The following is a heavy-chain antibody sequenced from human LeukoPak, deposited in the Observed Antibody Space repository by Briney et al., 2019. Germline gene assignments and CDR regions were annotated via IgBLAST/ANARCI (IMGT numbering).Heavy chain of an antibody. CDR2: IYPENSYA. V-gene: IGHV5-51*01. D-gene: IGHD1-14*01. J-gene: IGHJ5*02. CDR1: EYSFTNCW. Sequence: GESLKISCKGSEYSFTNCWIGWVRQKPGRGLEWMGLIYPENSYARYCPSLQGQVSVSVDKSISTAYLQWNNLKASDTAMYYCAIQKREDATGRKFAPGGQGTLVIVPS. CDR3: AIQKREDATGRKFAP.